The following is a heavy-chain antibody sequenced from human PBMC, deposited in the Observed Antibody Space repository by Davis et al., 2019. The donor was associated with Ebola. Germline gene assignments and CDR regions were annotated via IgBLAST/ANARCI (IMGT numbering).Heavy chain of an antibody. J-gene: IGHJ6*02. CDR1: GYTFTSYG. D-gene: IGHD3-22*01. CDR3: ARGHITMVVVPLDYNFYAMDV. Sequence: AASVKVSCKASGYTFTSYGITWVRQAPGQGLEWMGWINPHNGNTNYAQNVQGRVTMTTDTSTSTAYMEVGSLRSDDTAVYYCARGHITMVVVPLDYNFYAMDVWGQGTTVTVSS. CDR2: INPHNGNT. V-gene: IGHV1-18*04.